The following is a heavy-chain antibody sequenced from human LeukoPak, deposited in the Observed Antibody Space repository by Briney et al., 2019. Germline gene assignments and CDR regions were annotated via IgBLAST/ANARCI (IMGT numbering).Heavy chain of an antibody. CDR2: INHSGTT. J-gene: IGHJ4*02. V-gene: IGHV4-34*01. CDR1: GGSFSGYY. Sequence: SETLSLTCAVYGGSFSGYYWSWIRQPPGKGLEWIGEINHSGTTNYNPSLKSRVTISADTSKNQFSLKLSSVTAADTAVYYCARDPAATGGWFDYWGQGTLVTVSS. D-gene: IGHD6-25*01. CDR3: ARDPAATGGWFDY.